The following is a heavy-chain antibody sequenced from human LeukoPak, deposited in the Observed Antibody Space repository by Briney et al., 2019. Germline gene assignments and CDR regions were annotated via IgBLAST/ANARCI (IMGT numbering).Heavy chain of an antibody. CDR2: IRYDGSNK. CDR3: AKVHDPAAMPALTFDY. V-gene: IGHV3-30*02. Sequence: PGGSLRLSCAASGFTFSSYGMHWVRQAPGKGLEWVAFIRYDGSNKYYADSVKGRFTISRDNSKNTLYLQMNSLRAEDTAVYYCAKVHDPAAMPALTFDYWGQGTLVTVSS. CDR1: GFTFSSYG. D-gene: IGHD2-2*01. J-gene: IGHJ4*02.